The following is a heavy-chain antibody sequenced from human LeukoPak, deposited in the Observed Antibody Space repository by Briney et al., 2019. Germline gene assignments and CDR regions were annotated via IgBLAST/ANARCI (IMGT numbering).Heavy chain of an antibody. CDR2: ISASGSTT. J-gene: IGHJ6*02. V-gene: IGHV3-23*01. Sequence: TGGSLRLSCAASGFTFTNYAMNWVRQAPGKGLEWVSAISASGSTTYYADSVKGRFTISRDNSKNTLYLRMNSLRAGDTAVYYCAKGAITYYYYAMDVWGQGTTVTVSS. CDR1: GFTFTNYA. D-gene: IGHD1-14*01. CDR3: AKGAITYYYYAMDV.